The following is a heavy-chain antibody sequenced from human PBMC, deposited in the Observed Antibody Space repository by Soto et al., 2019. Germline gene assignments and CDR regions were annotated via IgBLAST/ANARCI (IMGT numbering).Heavy chain of an antibody. CDR1: GFTFRSYW. V-gene: IGHV3-74*01. J-gene: IGHJ3*02. D-gene: IGHD6-19*01. Sequence: DVQLVESGGGLVQPGGSLRLSCAASGFTFRSYWMHWVRQAPGGGLVWVSRVTPDGSSTDYADSVKGRFTISRDNANNMVYVQMNSLRVEDTAVYYCTSLSTAVAFYAFDIWGLGTMVAVSS. CDR3: TSLSTAVAFYAFDI. CDR2: VTPDGSST.